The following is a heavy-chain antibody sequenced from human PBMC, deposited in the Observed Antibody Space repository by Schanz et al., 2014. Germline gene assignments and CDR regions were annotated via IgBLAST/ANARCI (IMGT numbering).Heavy chain of an antibody. J-gene: IGHJ3*02. CDR1: GFTFSSHW. D-gene: IGHD3-22*01. Sequence: DVQLLESGGGLVQPGGSLRLSCAASGFTFSSHWMHWVRQDPGKGLVWVARINSVGSNTDYADSVTGRFTISRDNAKNTLYQQMITLRAEDTAVYYCARKMKVGVYGGRGHDSLDIWGQGTMVTVSS. CDR2: INSVGSNT. CDR3: ARKMKVGVYGGRGHDSLDI. V-gene: IGHV3-74*02.